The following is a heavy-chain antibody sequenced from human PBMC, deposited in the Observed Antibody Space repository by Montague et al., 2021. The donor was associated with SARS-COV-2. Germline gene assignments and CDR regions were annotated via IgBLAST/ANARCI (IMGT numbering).Heavy chain of an antibody. CDR2: IYTSGST. CDR1: GGSIRSGGYY. Sequence: TLSLTCTVSGGSIRSGGYYWSWIRQPAGKGLEWIGRIYTSGSTNYNPSLKSRVIISVDTSKNQFSLKLNSVTAADTAVYYCARDLVGQHQGGGFDYWGQGTLVTVSS. CDR3: ARDLVGQHQGGGFDY. V-gene: IGHV4-61*02. D-gene: IGHD6-13*01. J-gene: IGHJ4*02.